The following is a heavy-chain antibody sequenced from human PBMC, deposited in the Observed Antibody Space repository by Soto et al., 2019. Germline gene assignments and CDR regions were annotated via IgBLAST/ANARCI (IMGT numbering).Heavy chain of an antibody. V-gene: IGHV3-74*02. D-gene: IGHD2-15*01. Sequence: EVQLVESGGGLVQPGGSLRLSCAASGFTFSNYWMYWVRQAPGKGLEWVSRINSDGSVSSHADSGRGRVTISRDNVKNALYLHMDRLRAEDTAVYFCARGDCVGGTCYSLAGSFFYYVDVWGKGTTVTVFS. CDR3: ARGDCVGGTCYSLAGSFFYYVDV. J-gene: IGHJ6*03. CDR1: GFTFSNYW. CDR2: INSDGSVS.